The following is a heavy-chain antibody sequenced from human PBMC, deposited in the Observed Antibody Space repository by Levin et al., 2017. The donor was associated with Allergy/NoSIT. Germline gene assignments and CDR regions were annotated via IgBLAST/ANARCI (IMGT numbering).Heavy chain of an antibody. CDR3: ARYCSGGPCLERWIAY. D-gene: IGHD2-15*01. CDR2: VYPSDSDA. V-gene: IGHV5-51*01. Sequence: GESLKISCQGSGYNFAGYWIAWVRQVPGKGLEWMGIVYPSDSDARYSPAFQGQVTVSADMSINTAYLQWNSLKASDTAMYYCARYCSGGPCLERWIAYWGQGTLVTVSS. J-gene: IGHJ4*02. CDR1: GYNFAGYW.